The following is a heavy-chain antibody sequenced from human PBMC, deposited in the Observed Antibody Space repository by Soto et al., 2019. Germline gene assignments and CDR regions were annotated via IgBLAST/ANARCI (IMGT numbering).Heavy chain of an antibody. V-gene: IGHV4-34*01. CDR3: ARALGSPYYYYYGMDV. Sequence: SETLSLTCAVYGGSFSGYYWSWIRQPPGKGLEWIGEINHSGSTNYNPSLKSRVTISVGTSKNQFSLKLSSVTAADTAVYYCARALGSPYYYYYGMDVWGQGTTVTVSS. J-gene: IGHJ6*02. CDR2: INHSGST. CDR1: GGSFSGYY. D-gene: IGHD7-27*01.